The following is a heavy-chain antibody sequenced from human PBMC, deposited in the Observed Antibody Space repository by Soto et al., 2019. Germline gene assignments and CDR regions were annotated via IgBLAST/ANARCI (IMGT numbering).Heavy chain of an antibody. CDR3: ARLTGHSGSYLYY. CDR2: IYYSGST. V-gene: IGHV4-39*01. D-gene: IGHD1-26*01. J-gene: IGHJ4*02. Sequence: QLQLQESGPGLVKPSETLSLTCTVSGGSISSSSYYWGWIRQPPGKGLEWIGGIYYSGSTYYNPSLKSRVTISVDTSKNQFSLKLSSVTAADTAVYYCARLTGHSGSYLYYWGQGTLVTVSS. CDR1: GGSISSSSYY.